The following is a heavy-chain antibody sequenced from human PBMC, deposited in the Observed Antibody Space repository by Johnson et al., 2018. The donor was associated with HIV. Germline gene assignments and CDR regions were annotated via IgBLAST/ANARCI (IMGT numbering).Heavy chain of an antibody. CDR2: INWNGGST. Sequence: VQLVESGGGLVQPGGSLRLSCAASGFTFSNFAITWVRQAPGKGLEWVSGINWNGGSTGYADSVKGRFTISRDNAKNSLYLQMNSLRAEDTALYYCARDRAGFDIWGQGTVVTVSS. J-gene: IGHJ3*02. CDR3: ARDRAGFDI. V-gene: IGHV3-20*04. D-gene: IGHD6-19*01. CDR1: GFTFSNFA.